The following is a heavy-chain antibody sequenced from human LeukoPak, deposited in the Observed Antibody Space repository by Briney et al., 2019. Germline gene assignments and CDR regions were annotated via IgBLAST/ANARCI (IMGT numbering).Heavy chain of an antibody. CDR3: TRDDYYGSGSYEY. CDR1: GFTFGDYA. Sequence: PGGSLRLSCTASGFTFGDYAMSWFRQAPGKGLEWVGFIGSKAYGGTTEYAASVKGRFTISRDDSKSIAYLQMNSLKTEDTAVYYCTRDDYYGSGSYEYWGQGTLVTVSS. D-gene: IGHD3-10*01. J-gene: IGHJ4*02. V-gene: IGHV3-49*03. CDR2: IGSKAYGGTT.